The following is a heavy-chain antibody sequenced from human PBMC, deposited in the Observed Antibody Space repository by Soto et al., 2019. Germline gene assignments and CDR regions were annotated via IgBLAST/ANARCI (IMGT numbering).Heavy chain of an antibody. CDR3: ARASRTNGLIFGP. CDR1: GVSINSAGYY. Sequence: QVQLQESGPGLVEPSQTLSLTCNVSGVSINSAGYYWSWIRHHPGRGLEWIGYIFYGGSAYYNPSLKRRATLSVDRSKGQCSLNLNSVTAADTAIYYCARASRTNGLIFGPWGQGSLVTVSS. V-gene: IGHV4-31*03. J-gene: IGHJ4*02. D-gene: IGHD3-3*01. CDR2: IFYGGSA.